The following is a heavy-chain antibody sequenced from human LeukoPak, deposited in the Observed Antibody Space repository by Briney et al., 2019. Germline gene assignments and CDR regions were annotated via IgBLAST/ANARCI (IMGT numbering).Heavy chain of an antibody. Sequence: PGGSLRLSCAASGFTFSSYAMHWVRQAPGKGLEWVAVISYDGSNKYYADSVKGRFTISRDNSKNTLYLQMNSLRAEDTAVYYCAKDLSFASRAAYFDYWGQGTLVTVSS. CDR1: GFTFSSYA. J-gene: IGHJ4*02. D-gene: IGHD3-3*01. CDR3: AKDLSFASRAAYFDY. V-gene: IGHV3-30*04. CDR2: ISYDGSNK.